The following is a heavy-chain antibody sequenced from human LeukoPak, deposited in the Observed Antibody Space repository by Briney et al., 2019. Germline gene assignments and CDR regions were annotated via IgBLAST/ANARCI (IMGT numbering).Heavy chain of an antibody. CDR3: ARVDYYGSGSYYSRNWFDP. D-gene: IGHD3-10*01. CDR2: IYYSGST. J-gene: IGHJ5*02. CDR1: GGSISSSSYF. V-gene: IGHV4-39*01. Sequence: SDTLSLTCTVSGGSISSSSYFCARIHQPPGKGLEWIGSIYYSGSTYYNPSLKSRVTISVDTSKNQFSLKLPSVTASDTAVYYCARVDYYGSGSYYSRNWFDPWGQGTLVTVSS.